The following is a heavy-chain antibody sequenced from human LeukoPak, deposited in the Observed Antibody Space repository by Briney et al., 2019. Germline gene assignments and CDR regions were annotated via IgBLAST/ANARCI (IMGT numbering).Heavy chain of an antibody. CDR2: ISGSSRTI. J-gene: IGHJ4*02. Sequence: PGGSLRLSCTASGLTISDYYMTWVRQAPGKGPEWISYISGSSRTIYYADSVKGRFTISRDNAKNSLYLQMNSLRAEDTAVYYCARVIPPSYYDSSGYFDYWGQGTLVTVSS. CDR3: ARVIPPSYYDSSGYFDY. V-gene: IGHV3-11*01. D-gene: IGHD3-22*01. CDR1: GLTISDYY.